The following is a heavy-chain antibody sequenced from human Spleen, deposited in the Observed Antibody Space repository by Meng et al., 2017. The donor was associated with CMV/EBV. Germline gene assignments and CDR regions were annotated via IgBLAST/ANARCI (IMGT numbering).Heavy chain of an antibody. J-gene: IGHJ6*02. CDR3: TTSHRGSGYSYYTYYYYGMDV. D-gene: IGHD5-18*01. Sequence: GESLKISCAASGFTFSNAWMSWVRQAPGKGLEWVGRIKSKTDGGTTDYAAPVKGRFTISRDDSKNTLYLQMNSLKTEDTAVYYCTTSHRGSGYSYYTYYYYGMDVWGQGTTVTVSS. CDR2: IKSKTDGGTT. V-gene: IGHV3-15*01. CDR1: GFTFSNAW.